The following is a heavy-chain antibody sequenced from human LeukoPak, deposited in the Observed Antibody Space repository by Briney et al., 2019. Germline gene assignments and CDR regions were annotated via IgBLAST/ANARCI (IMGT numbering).Heavy chain of an antibody. V-gene: IGHV3-48*01. Sequence: GSLRLSCVGSGFIFGTYSMNWVRQAPGKRLEWVSYIGSNILTTHYSDSVKGRFTISRDNVKNSVYLQMNSLRAEDTAVYYCAKDRLSGSYYDGAFDIWGQGTMVTVSS. J-gene: IGHJ3*02. CDR3: AKDRLSGSYYDGAFDI. CDR2: IGSNILTT. CDR1: GFIFGTYS. D-gene: IGHD1-26*01.